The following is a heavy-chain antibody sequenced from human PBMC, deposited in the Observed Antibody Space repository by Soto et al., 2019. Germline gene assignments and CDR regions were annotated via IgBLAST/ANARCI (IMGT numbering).Heavy chain of an antibody. J-gene: IGHJ6*02. Sequence: EVQLVESGGGSVKPGGSLTLSCAASGFAFSNAWMNWVRQAPGKGLEWVGRIKTKTNGETTDYAAPVKGRFSISRDDSKYTLYLQMSSLKADDTAVYYCTTGSVEGVWGQGTTVTVSS. CDR1: GFAFSNAW. CDR2: IKTKTNGETT. D-gene: IGHD2-15*01. V-gene: IGHV3-15*07. CDR3: TTGSVEGV.